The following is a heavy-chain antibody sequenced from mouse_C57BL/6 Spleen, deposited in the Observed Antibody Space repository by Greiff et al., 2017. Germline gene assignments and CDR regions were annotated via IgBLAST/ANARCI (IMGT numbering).Heavy chain of an antibody. Sequence: EVQLQQSGAELVKPGASVKLSCTASGFNFTDYYMHWVKQRTEQGLEWIGRIDPEAGETKYAQKLQGKATITADKSSHTTYLQLRSLTSEDTAVYYCDSGSYNARDYWGQGTSVTVSS. CDR1: GFNFTDYY. CDR2: IDPEAGET. J-gene: IGHJ4*01. CDR3: DSGSYNARDY. V-gene: IGHV14-2*01.